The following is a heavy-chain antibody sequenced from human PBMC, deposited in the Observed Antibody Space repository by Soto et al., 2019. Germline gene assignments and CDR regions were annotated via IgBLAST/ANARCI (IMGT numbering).Heavy chain of an antibody. J-gene: IGHJ4*02. Sequence: GGSLRLSCTASGFTFGDYAMSWFRQAPGKGLEWVGFIRSKAYGGTTEYAASVKGRFTISRDDSKSIAYLQMNSLKTEDTAVYYCTRVLQEAAAVYYFDYWGQGTLVTVSS. CDR1: GFTFGDYA. CDR3: TRVLQEAAAVYYFDY. CDR2: IRSKAYGGTT. V-gene: IGHV3-49*03. D-gene: IGHD6-13*01.